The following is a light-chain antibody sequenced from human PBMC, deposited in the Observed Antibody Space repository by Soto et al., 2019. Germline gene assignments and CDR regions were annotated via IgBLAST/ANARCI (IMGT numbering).Light chain of an antibody. CDR2: EVS. CDR3: SSYTSSSIDYV. Sequence: QSALTQPASVSGSPGQSITISCTGTSIDVSGYNYVSWYQQHPGKATKLMIYEVSNRPSGVSNRFSGSKSGNTASLTISGLQAEDEADYYCSSYTSSSIDYVFGTGTKQTVL. V-gene: IGLV2-14*01. J-gene: IGLJ1*01. CDR1: SIDVSGYNY.